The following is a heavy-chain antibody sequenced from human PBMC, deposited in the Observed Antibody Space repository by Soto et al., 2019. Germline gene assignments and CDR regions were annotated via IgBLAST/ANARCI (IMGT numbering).Heavy chain of an antibody. D-gene: IGHD1-26*01. Sequence: GGSLRLSCSGSGFTFGVYTMNWVRQAPGKGLEWVSGIHGNGDYTFYADSVRGRFTVSRDNSKNTVYLQMNSLRVEDTAVYYCAKDLKPDSRWEIDYWGQGTLVTVSS. CDR3: AKDLKPDSRWEIDY. CDR1: GFTFGVYT. V-gene: IGHV3-23*01. CDR2: IHGNGDYT. J-gene: IGHJ4*02.